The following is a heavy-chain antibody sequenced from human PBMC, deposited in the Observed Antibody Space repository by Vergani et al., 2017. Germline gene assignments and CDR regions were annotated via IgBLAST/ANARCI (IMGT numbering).Heavy chain of an antibody. V-gene: IGHV3-43*01. CDR3: AKDISXWPEYYYYYYGMDV. CDR1: GFTFDDYT. Sequence: EVQLVESGGVVVQPGGSLRLSCAASGFTFDDYTMHWVRQASGKGLEWVSLISWDGGSTYYADSVKGRFTISRDNSKNSLYLQMNSLRTEDTALYYCAKDISXWPEYYYYYYGMDVWGQGTTVTVSS. J-gene: IGHJ6*02. CDR2: ISWDGGST. D-gene: IGHD6-19*01.